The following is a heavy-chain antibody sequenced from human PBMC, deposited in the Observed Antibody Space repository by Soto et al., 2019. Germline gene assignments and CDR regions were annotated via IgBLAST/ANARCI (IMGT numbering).Heavy chain of an antibody. V-gene: IGHV1-18*01. CDR2: ISAYNGNT. CDR1: GYTFTSYG. D-gene: IGHD2-2*01. J-gene: IGHJ6*03. CDR3: ARDGIVVVPAATEDYYYYYMDV. Sequence: ASVKVSCKASGYTFTSYGISWVRQAPGQGLEWMGWISAYNGNTNYAQKLQGRVTMTTDTSTSTAYMELRSLRSDDTAVYYCARDGIVVVPAATEDYYYYYMDVWGKGTTVTVSS.